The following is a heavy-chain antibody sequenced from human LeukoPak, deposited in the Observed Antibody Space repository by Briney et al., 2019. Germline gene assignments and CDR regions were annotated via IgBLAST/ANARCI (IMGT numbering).Heavy chain of an antibody. Sequence: SVKVSCKASGGTFSSYAISWVRQDPGQGLEWMGGIIPIFGTANYAQKFQGRVAITADESTSTAYMELSSLRSEDTAVYYCATAAGTGTYYFDYWGQGTLVTVSS. V-gene: IGHV1-69*13. D-gene: IGHD6-13*01. CDR2: IIPIFGTA. CDR1: GGTFSSYA. CDR3: ATAAGTGTYYFDY. J-gene: IGHJ4*02.